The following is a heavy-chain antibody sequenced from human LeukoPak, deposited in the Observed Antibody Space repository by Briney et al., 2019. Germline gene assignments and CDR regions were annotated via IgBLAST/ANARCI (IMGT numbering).Heavy chain of an antibody. D-gene: IGHD6-13*01. CDR1: GYTFTSYD. Sequence: ASVKVSCKASGYTFTSYDINWVRQATGQGLEWMGWMNPNSGNTGYAQKFQGRVTITRNTSISTAYMELRSLRSDDTAVYYCARGPRIAAAGTDYWGQGTLVTVSS. V-gene: IGHV1-8*01. CDR3: ARGPRIAAAGTDY. CDR2: MNPNSGNT. J-gene: IGHJ4*02.